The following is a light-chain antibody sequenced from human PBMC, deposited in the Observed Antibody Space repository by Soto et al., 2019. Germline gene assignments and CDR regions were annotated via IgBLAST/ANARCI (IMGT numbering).Light chain of an antibody. CDR3: QQYNNWPIT. CDR2: GTS. J-gene: IGKJ5*01. V-gene: IGKV3-15*01. CDR1: QSVSSN. Sequence: ETVMTQSPATLSVSPGERATLSCRASQSVSSNLAWYQQKPGQAPRLLIYGTSTRATGIPARFSGSGSGTEFTLTINSLQSEDFAVYYCQQYNNWPITFGQGTRLEIK.